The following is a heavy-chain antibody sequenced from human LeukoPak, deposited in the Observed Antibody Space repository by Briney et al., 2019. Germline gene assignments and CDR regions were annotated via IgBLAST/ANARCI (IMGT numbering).Heavy chain of an antibody. J-gene: IGHJ4*02. CDR2: IYYSGST. V-gene: IGHV4-31*03. Sequence: PSQTLSLTCTVSGGSISSGGYFWRWIRQHPGKGLECIGHIYYSGSTYYNPSLKSRVTISADTSKNQFSLKLSSVTAADTAVYYCARLSDGSGYYWWYFDYWGQGTLVTVSS. D-gene: IGHD3-22*01. CDR3: ARLSDGSGYYWWYFDY. CDR1: GGSISSGGYF.